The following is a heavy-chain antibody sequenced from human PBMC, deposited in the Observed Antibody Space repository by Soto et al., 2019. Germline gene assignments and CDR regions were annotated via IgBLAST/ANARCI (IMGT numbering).Heavy chain of an antibody. CDR2: ISGSGGST. J-gene: IGHJ6*04. Sequence: GGSLRLSCAASGFTFSSYAMSWVRQAPGKGLEWVSAISGSGGSTYYADSVKGRFTISRDNSKNTLYLQMNSLRAEDTAVYYCAKDLSSGYYYSYYYGMDVRREGTTVTVSS. CDR1: GFTFSSYA. D-gene: IGHD3-22*01. V-gene: IGHV3-23*01. CDR3: AKDLSSGYYYSYYYGMDV.